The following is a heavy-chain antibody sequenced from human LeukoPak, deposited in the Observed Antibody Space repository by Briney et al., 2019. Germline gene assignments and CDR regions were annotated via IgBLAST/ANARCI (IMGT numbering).Heavy chain of an antibody. CDR2: ISSSSSYI. CDR1: GFTFSSYS. CDR3: ASSSGYSYGLGY. D-gene: IGHD5-18*01. J-gene: IGHJ4*02. V-gene: IGHV3-21*01. Sequence: GGSLRLSCAASGFTFSSYSMNWVRQAPGKGLEWVSSISSSSSYIYYADSVKGRFTISRDNAKNSLYLQMNSLRAEDTAVYYCASSSGYSYGLGYWGQGTLVTVSS.